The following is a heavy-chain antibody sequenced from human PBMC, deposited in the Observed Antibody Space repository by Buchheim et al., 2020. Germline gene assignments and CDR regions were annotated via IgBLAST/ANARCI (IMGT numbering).Heavy chain of an antibody. CDR3: ARAKLDIGATMQGDYYYYYGMDV. Sequence: QVQLVQSGAEVKKPGASVKVSCKASGYTFTSYDINWVRQATGQGLEWMGWMNPNSGNTGYAQKFQGRVTMTRNTSISTAYMELGSLRSEDTAVYYCARAKLDIGATMQGDYYYYYGMDVWGQGTT. D-gene: IGHD5-12*01. CDR1: GYTFTSYD. V-gene: IGHV1-8*01. CDR2: MNPNSGNT. J-gene: IGHJ6*02.